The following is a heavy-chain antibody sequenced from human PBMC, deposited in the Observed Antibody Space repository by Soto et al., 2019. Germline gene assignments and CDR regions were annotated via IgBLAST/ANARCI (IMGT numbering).Heavy chain of an antibody. CDR3: ARDLEACSSTSCYTGLDNWFDP. D-gene: IGHD2-2*02. CDR2: ISSGSSYI. Sequence: EVQLVESGGGLVKPGGSLRLSCAASGFTFSSYSMNWVRQAPGKGLEWVSSISSGSSYIYYADSVKGRFTISRDNAKNSLYLQMNSLRAEDTAVYYCARDLEACSSTSCYTGLDNWFDPWGQGTLVTVSS. J-gene: IGHJ5*02. CDR1: GFTFSSYS. V-gene: IGHV3-21*01.